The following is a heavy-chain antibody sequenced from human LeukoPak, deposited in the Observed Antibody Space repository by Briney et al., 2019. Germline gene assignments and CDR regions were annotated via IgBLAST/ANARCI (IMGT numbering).Heavy chain of an antibody. CDR1: GFTFSSYA. J-gene: IGHJ6*03. CDR3: ARDKTAVAGIFYYYYYMDV. Sequence: GGSLRLSCAASGFTFSSYAMSWVRQAPGKGLEWVSAISGSGGSTYYADSVKGRFTISRDNAKNSLYLQMNSLRAEDTAVYYCARDKTAVAGIFYYYYYMDVWGKGTTVTISS. D-gene: IGHD6-19*01. V-gene: IGHV3-23*01. CDR2: ISGSGGST.